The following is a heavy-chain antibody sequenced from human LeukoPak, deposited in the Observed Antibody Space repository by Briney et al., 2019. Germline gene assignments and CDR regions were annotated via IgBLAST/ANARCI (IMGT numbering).Heavy chain of an antibody. D-gene: IGHD6-13*01. V-gene: IGHV3-48*04. CDR2: ISTTGSTI. CDR1: GFIFSNYN. Sequence: PGGSLRLSCAASGFIFSNYNMNWVRQAPGKGLEWVSYISTTGSTIYYADSVKGRFTISRDSAKNSLYLQMNSLRAEDTAVYYCARDLPGIAAAGTSSWGQGTLVTVSS. J-gene: IGHJ5*02. CDR3: ARDLPGIAAAGTSS.